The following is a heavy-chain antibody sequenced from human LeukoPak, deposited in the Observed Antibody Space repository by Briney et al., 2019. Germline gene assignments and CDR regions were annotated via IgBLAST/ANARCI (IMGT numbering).Heavy chain of an antibody. J-gene: IGHJ6*04. D-gene: IGHD3-10*01. CDR1: GGSFSGYY. Sequence: SETLSLTCAVYGGSFSGYYWSWIRQPPGKGLEWIGEINHSGSTNYNPSLKSRVTISVDTSKNQFSLKLSSVTAADTAVYYCARGSTYYYGSGSYSGNYYYGMDVLGKGTTVTVSS. CDR3: ARGSTYYYGSGSYSGNYYYGMDV. CDR2: INHSGST. V-gene: IGHV4-34*01.